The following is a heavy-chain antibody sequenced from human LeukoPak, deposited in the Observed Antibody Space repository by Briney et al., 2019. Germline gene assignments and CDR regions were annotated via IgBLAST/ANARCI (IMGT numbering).Heavy chain of an antibody. CDR1: GFTFSSYA. CDR3: AKGSATHHLRYFDY. CDR2: ISASGGGT. J-gene: IGHJ4*02. Sequence: GGSLSLSCAASGFTFSSYAMSWVRQAPGKGLEWVSAISASGGGTYYADSAKGRFTISRDNSKNTLYLQMNSLRAEDTAAYYCAKGSATHHLRYFDYWGQGTLVTVSS. V-gene: IGHV3-23*01.